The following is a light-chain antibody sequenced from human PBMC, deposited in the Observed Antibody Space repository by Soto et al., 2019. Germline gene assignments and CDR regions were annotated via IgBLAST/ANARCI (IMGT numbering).Light chain of an antibody. V-gene: IGKV3-20*01. CDR2: GAS. CDR1: QSVSSNY. J-gene: IGKJ4*01. Sequence: EIVLQQSPGILSLSPGERASISCRASQSVSSNYLAWYQQKPGQAPRLLIYGASSRATGIPDRFSGSGSGTDFTLTVSRLEPEDFAVYYCQQYGSSPLTFGGGTRVQIK. CDR3: QQYGSSPLT.